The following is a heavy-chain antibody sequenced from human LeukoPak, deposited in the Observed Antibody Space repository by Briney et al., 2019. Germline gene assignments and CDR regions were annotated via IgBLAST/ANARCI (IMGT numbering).Heavy chain of an antibody. CDR2: ISSSGSTI. Sequence: GGSLRLSCAASGFTFSNYELNWVRQAPGKGLEWVSYISSSGSTIYYADSVKGRFTISRDNAKNSLYLQMNSLRAEDTAVYYCARAYYGAVPFDIWGQGSMVTVSS. D-gene: IGHD4-17*01. J-gene: IGHJ3*02. CDR3: ARAYYGAVPFDI. CDR1: GFTFSNYE. V-gene: IGHV3-48*03.